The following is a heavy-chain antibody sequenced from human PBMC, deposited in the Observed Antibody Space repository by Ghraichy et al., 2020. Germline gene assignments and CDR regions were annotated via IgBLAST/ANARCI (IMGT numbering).Heavy chain of an antibody. V-gene: IGHV3-7*03. J-gene: IGHJ4*02. D-gene: IGHD2-21*01. Sequence: GESLNISCAPSGFTFSSYWMSWVRQAPGKGLEWVANIKGDRSEKYYVDSVKGRFTISRDNAKNSLYLQMNSLRAEDTAVYYCARDVDGGYFDYWGQGTLVTVSS. CDR2: IKGDRSEK. CDR3: ARDVDGGYFDY. CDR1: GFTFSSYW.